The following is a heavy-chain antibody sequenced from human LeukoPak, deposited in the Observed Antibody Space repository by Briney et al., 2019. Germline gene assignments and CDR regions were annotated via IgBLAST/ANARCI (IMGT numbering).Heavy chain of an antibody. V-gene: IGHV4-38-2*02. CDR1: GYSISSGYY. D-gene: IGHD6-6*01. CDR3: AREYSSSSRAFDI. CDR2: IYHNGNT. Sequence: PSETLSLTCAVSGYSISSGYYWGWIRQPPGKGLEWIGSIYHNGNTYYNPSLKSRVTISVDTSKNQISLKRSSVTAADTAVSYCAREYSSSSRAFDIWGQGTMVTVSS. J-gene: IGHJ3*02.